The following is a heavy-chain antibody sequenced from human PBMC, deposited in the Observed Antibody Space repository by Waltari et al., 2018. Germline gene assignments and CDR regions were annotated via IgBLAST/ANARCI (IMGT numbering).Heavy chain of an antibody. CDR1: GGSIRSSSYY. Sequence: QLQLQESGPGLVKPSETLCLTCTVSGGSIRSSSYYWGWIRQPPGKGLEWIGSIYYSGSTYYNPSLKSRVTISVDTSKNQFSLKLSSVTAADTAVYYCARRQWIQLWLTFDYWGQGTLVTVSS. V-gene: IGHV4-39*01. CDR3: ARRQWIQLWLTFDY. J-gene: IGHJ4*02. D-gene: IGHD5-18*01. CDR2: IYYSGST.